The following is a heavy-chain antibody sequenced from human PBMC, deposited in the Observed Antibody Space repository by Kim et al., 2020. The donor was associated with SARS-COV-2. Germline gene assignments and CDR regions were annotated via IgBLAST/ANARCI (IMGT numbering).Heavy chain of an antibody. V-gene: IGHV3-30-3*01. CDR3: ARANSGSYYYGMDV. CDR2: ISYDGSNK. D-gene: IGHD3-10*01. J-gene: IGHJ6*02. Sequence: GGSLRLSCAASGFTFSSYAMHWVRQAPGKGLEWVAVISYDGSNKYYADSVKGRFTISRDNSKNTLYLQMNSVRAEDTAVYYCARANSGSYYYGMDVWGQGTTVTVSS. CDR1: GFTFSSYA.